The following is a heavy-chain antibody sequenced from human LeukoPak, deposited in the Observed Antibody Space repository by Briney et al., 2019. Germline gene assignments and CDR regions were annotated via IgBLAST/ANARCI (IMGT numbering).Heavy chain of an antibody. J-gene: IGHJ3*02. CDR3: ARETDTKHRYCSSTSCYSFLGWGAFDI. CDR2: INSDGSST. D-gene: IGHD2-2*01. Sequence: GGSLRLSCAASGFTFSSYWMHWVRQAPGKGLVWVSRINSDGSSTSYADSVKGRFTISRDNAKNTLYLQMNSLRAEDTAVYYCARETDTKHRYCSSTSCYSFLGWGAFDIWGQGTMVTVSS. CDR1: GFTFSSYW. V-gene: IGHV3-74*01.